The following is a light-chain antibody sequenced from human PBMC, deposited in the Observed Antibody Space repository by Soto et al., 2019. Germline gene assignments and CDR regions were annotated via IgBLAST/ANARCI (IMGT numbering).Light chain of an antibody. J-gene: IGKJ1*01. CDR2: GAS. V-gene: IGKV3-20*01. Sequence: IVLTQSPGNLSLSPGDRATLSCRASQRVSARYLAWFHQKPGQAPRLLIFGASARATGIPDRFSGSGSGTDFTLTIDRLEPEDFAMYYCQQYSDSPPTFGQGTKLEIK. CDR3: QQYSDSPPT. CDR1: QRVSARY.